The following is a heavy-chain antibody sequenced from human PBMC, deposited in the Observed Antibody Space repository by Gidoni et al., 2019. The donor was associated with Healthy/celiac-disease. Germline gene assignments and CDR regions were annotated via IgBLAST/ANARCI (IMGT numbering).Heavy chain of an antibody. CDR2: IYYSGST. J-gene: IGHJ4*02. CDR3: ARGDEGGDGYNSDY. V-gene: IGHV4-59*09. Sequence: LEWIGYIYYSGSTNYNPSLKSRVTISVDTSKNQFSLKLSSVTAADTAVYYCARGDEGGDGYNSDYWGQGTLVTVSS. D-gene: IGHD5-12*01.